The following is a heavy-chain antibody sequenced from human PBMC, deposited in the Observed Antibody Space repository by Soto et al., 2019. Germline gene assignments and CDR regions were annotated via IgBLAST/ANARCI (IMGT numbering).Heavy chain of an antibody. CDR1: GFTFTSSA. D-gene: IGHD3-9*01. CDR3: AADHNILTGYYNAYYFDY. Sequence: SVKVSCKASGFTFTSSAVQWVRQARGQRLEWIGWIVVGSGNTNYAQKFQERVTITRDMSTSTAYMELSSLRSEDTAVYYCAADHNILTGYYNAYYFDYWGQGTLVTVSS. CDR2: IVVGSGNT. V-gene: IGHV1-58*01. J-gene: IGHJ4*02.